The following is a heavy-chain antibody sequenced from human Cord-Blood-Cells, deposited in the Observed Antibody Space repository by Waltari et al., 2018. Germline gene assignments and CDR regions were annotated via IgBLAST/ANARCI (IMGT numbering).Heavy chain of an antibody. J-gene: IGHJ3*02. CDR1: GGSISSSSYY. D-gene: IGHD2-15*01. CDR3: ARHRVVNDAFDI. CDR2: IYYSGST. V-gene: IGHV4-39*01. Sequence: KPSETLSLTCTVSGGSISSSSYYWGWIRQPPGKGLEWIGSIYYSGSTYYNPSLKSRVTISVDTSKNQFSLKLSSVTAADTAVYYCARHRVVNDAFDIWGQGTMVTDSS.